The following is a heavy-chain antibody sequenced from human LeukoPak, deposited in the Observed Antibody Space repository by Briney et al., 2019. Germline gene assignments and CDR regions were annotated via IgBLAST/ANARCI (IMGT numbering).Heavy chain of an antibody. J-gene: IGHJ4*02. D-gene: IGHD2-15*01. CDR3: IWGAGGKFDY. CDR2: IKSKTDGGTT. Sequence: GGPLRLSCAASGFTFSNAWMSWVRQAPGRGLEWVGRIKSKTDGGTTDNAAPVKGRITISRDDSKNTLYLQMNSLKTEDTAVYYCIWGAGGKFDYWGQGTLVTVSS. CDR1: GFTFSNAW. V-gene: IGHV3-15*01.